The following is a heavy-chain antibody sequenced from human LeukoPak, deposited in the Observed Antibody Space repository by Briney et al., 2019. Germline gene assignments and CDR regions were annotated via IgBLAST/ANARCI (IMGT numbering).Heavy chain of an antibody. CDR2: ISYDGSNK. J-gene: IGHJ6*02. D-gene: IGHD5-12*01. Sequence: GGSLRLSCAASGFTFSSFGMHWVRQAPGKGLECVAVISYDGSNKYYADSVKGRFTISRDNSQTTLYLQMNSLRLEDTAVYYCGRLMGGYDSYFYGMDVWGQGTTVTVPS. CDR1: GFTFSSFG. CDR3: GRLMGGYDSYFYGMDV. V-gene: IGHV3-30*03.